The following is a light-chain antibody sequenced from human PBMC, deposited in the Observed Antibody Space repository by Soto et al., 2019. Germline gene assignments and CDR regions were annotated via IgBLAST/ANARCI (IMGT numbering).Light chain of an antibody. CDR1: QSVSSN. J-gene: IGKJ2*01. V-gene: IGKV3-15*01. Sequence: EIVMTQSPATLSVSPGERATLSCRASQSVSSNLAWYQQKPGQAPRLLIYGASTRATGSPARLSGSGSGTEFTLTISSLQSEDFAVYYCQQYNNWPPYTFGQGTKLEIK. CDR2: GAS. CDR3: QQYNNWPPYT.